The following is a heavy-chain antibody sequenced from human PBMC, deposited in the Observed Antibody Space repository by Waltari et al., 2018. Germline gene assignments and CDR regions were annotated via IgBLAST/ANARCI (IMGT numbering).Heavy chain of an antibody. D-gene: IGHD3-3*01. CDR3: AKGRGTFWSGHPIDYYYGMDV. Sequence: EVQLLESGGGLVQPGGSLRLSCAASGFTFSSSAMSWVRQAPGKGLEWVSAISGSGGSTYYADSVKGRFTISRDNSKNTLYLQMNSLRAEDTAVYYCAKGRGTFWSGHPIDYYYGMDVWGQGTTVTVSS. V-gene: IGHV3-23*01. CDR1: GFTFSSSA. CDR2: ISGSGGST. J-gene: IGHJ6*02.